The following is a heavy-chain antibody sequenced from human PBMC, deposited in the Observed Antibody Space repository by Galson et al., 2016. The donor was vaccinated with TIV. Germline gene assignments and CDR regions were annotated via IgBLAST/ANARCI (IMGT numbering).Heavy chain of an antibody. Sequence: SVKVSCKASGGTFNKYAISWVRQAPGQGLEWMGGIIPIFRTSRYAQKFQGRVTITADEYMSTFDMELSSLRSEDTAVYYCVRGMGATTYYQYGMDVWGQGTTVTVSS. V-gene: IGHV1-69*13. D-gene: IGHD1-26*01. J-gene: IGHJ6*02. CDR1: GGTFNKYA. CDR3: VRGMGATTYYQYGMDV. CDR2: IIPIFRTS.